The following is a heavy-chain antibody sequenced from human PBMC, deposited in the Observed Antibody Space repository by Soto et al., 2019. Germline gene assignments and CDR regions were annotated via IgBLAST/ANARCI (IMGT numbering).Heavy chain of an antibody. CDR3: ARDYDFWSGYLAGYYYGMDV. CDR1: GGSIISYY. V-gene: IGHV4-4*07. CDR2: IYTSGST. J-gene: IGHJ6*02. D-gene: IGHD3-3*01. Sequence: SETLSLTCTVSGGSIISYYWSWIRQPAGKGLEWIGRIYTSGSTNYNPSLKSRVTMSVDTSKNQFSLKLSSVTAADTAVYYCARDYDFWSGYLAGYYYGMDVWGQGTTVTVS.